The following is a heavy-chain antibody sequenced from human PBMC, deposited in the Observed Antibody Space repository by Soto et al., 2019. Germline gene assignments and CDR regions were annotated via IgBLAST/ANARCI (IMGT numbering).Heavy chain of an antibody. CDR2: IYYSGST. D-gene: IGHD3-16*02. CDR1: GGSISSYY. Sequence: PSETLSLTCTASGGSISSYYWSWIRQPPGKGLEWIGYIYYSGSTNYNPSLKSRVTISVDTSKNQFSLKLSSVTAADTAVYYCARGVYGYVWGSYRHNWFDPWGQGTLVTVSS. CDR3: ARGVYGYVWGSYRHNWFDP. J-gene: IGHJ5*02. V-gene: IGHV4-59*01.